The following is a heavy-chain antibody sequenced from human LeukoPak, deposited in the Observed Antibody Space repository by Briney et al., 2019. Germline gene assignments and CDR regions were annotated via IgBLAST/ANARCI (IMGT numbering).Heavy chain of an antibody. Sequence: SETLSLTCTVSGGSISSYYWSWIRQPPGKGLEWIGYIYYSGSTNYNPSLKSRVTISVDTSKNQFSLKLSSVTAADTAVYYCARDLRAAYWGQGTLVTVSS. J-gene: IGHJ4*02. D-gene: IGHD3-16*01. CDR1: GGSISSYY. V-gene: IGHV4-59*01. CDR3: ARDLRAAY. CDR2: IYYSGST.